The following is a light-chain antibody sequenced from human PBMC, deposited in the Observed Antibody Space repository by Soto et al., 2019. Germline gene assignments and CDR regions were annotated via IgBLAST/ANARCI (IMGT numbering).Light chain of an antibody. CDR3: QNYNGPPWT. J-gene: IGKJ1*01. V-gene: IGKV1-39*01. Sequence: DIQMTQSPSSLSASVGDRVIITCRASQSITSYLNWYQQKPGKAPKFLISTASTLQSGVPSRFSGSGSGTDFTLTISSLQPEDFATYYCQNYNGPPWTFGQGTKVEIK. CDR2: TAS. CDR1: QSITSY.